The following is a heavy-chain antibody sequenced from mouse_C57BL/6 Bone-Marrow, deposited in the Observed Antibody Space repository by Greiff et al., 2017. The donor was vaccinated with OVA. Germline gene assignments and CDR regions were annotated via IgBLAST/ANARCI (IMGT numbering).Heavy chain of an antibody. CDR3: ARRMVTTDRYFDV. D-gene: IGHD2-2*01. CDR1: GFTFSSYG. V-gene: IGHV5-6*02. J-gene: IGHJ1*03. CDR2: ISSGGSYT. Sequence: EVKLMESGGDLVKPGGSLKLSCAASGFTFSSYGMSWVRQTPDKRLEWVATISSGGSYTYYPASVKGRFTISRDNAKNTLYLQMSSLKSEDTAMYYCARRMVTTDRYFDVWGTGTTVTVSS.